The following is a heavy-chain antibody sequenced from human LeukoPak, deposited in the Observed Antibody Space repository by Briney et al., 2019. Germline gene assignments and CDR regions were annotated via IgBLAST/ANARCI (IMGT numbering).Heavy chain of an antibody. D-gene: IGHD6-13*01. CDR1: GFTFSSYG. J-gene: IGHJ4*02. V-gene: IGHV3-33*01. Sequence: GRSLRLSCAASGFTFSSYGMHWVRQAPGKGLEWVAVIWYDGSNKYYADSVKGRFTISRDNSKNTLYLQMNSLRAEDTAVYYCARDPTVYSSSWYHLDYWGQGTLVTVSS. CDR3: ARDPTVYSSSWYHLDY. CDR2: IWYDGSNK.